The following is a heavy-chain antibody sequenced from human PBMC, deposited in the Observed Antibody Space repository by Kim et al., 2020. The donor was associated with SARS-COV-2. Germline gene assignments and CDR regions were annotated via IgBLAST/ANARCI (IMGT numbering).Heavy chain of an antibody. D-gene: IGHD6-13*01. J-gene: IGHJ4*02. CDR1: GFTFSNYG. Sequence: GGSLRLSCVASGFTFSNYGISWVRQAPGKGLEWVSGISGSGDTTTNADSVKGRFTISRDNSKNTLYLQMSSLRAEDTAIYYCANPRQPDYWGQGTLVTVSS. CDR3: ANPRQPDY. V-gene: IGHV3-23*01. CDR2: ISGSGDTT.